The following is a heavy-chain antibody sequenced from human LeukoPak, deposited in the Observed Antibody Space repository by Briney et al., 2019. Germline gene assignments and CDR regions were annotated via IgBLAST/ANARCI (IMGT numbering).Heavy chain of an antibody. CDR1: GYTFTGYY. Sequence: ASVKASCKASGYTFTGYYMHWVRQAPGQGLEWMGRINPNSGGTNYAQKFQGRVTMTRDTSISTAYMELSRLRSDDTAVYYCARGGWTTVTPVDYWGQGTLVTVSS. CDR3: ARGGWTTVTPVDY. D-gene: IGHD4-17*01. CDR2: INPNSGGT. V-gene: IGHV1-2*06. J-gene: IGHJ4*02.